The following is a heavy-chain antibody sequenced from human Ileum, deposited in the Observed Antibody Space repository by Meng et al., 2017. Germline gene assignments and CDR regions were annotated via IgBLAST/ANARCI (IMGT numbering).Heavy chain of an antibody. Sequence: QVRLQQWGAGLLKPSETRSPTVGAYGGSFSDYYWTCIRQAPGKGLEWIGEVYHGGSTDYSASLKSRVTISLDRSKKEFSLKLTSVTAADTGVYYCARGWVQQWGHYYGMDVWGQGTLVTVSS. CDR1: GGSFSDYY. CDR3: ARGWVQQWGHYYGMDV. J-gene: IGHJ6*02. CDR2: VYHGGST. D-gene: IGHD1/OR15-1a*01. V-gene: IGHV4-34*01.